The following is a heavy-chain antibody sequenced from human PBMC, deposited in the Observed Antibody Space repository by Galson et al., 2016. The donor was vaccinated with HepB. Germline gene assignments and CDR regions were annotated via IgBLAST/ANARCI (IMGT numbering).Heavy chain of an antibody. CDR2: IGTADNT. CDR1: GFTFSIYD. J-gene: IGHJ6*04. D-gene: IGHD5-12*01. V-gene: IGHV3-13*01. CDR3: ARDGGYSGYDAYGLDV. Sequence: SLRLSCAASGFTFSIYDMHWVRQAPGRGLEWVSVIGTADNTYYAASVKGRFTISREDAKNSFYLQMNSLRAGDTAVYYCARDGGYSGYDAYGLDVWGKGTTVTFSS.